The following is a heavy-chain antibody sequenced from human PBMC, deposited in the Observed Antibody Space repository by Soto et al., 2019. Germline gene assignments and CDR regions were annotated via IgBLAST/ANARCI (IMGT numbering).Heavy chain of an antibody. Sequence: GASVKVSCKASGYTFTRYDISWVRQATGQGPEWMGWMKPNSGNTAYAQKYQGRVTMTRNTSISTAYMELSSLRSEDTAVYYCARGWGSGDDKGDYWGQGTQVTVSS. V-gene: IGHV1-8*01. D-gene: IGHD4-17*01. CDR1: GYTFTRYD. J-gene: IGHJ4*02. CDR2: MKPNSGNT. CDR3: ARGWGSGDDKGDY.